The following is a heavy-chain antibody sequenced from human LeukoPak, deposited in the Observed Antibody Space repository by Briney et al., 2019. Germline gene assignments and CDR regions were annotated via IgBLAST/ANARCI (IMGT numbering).Heavy chain of an antibody. V-gene: IGHV4-59*08. D-gene: IGHD3-9*01. CDR3: ARGRRRDYDILTGYSRDNWFDP. J-gene: IGHJ5*02. Sequence: SETLSLTCTVSGGSISSYYWSWIRQPPGKGLEGIGYIYYSGSTNYNPSLKSRVTISVDTSKNQFSLKLSSVTAADTAVYYCARGRRRDYDILTGYSRDNWFDPWGQGTLVTVSS. CDR1: GGSISSYY. CDR2: IYYSGST.